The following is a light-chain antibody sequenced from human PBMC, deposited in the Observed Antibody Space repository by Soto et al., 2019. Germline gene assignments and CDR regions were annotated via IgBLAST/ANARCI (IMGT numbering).Light chain of an antibody. CDR3: QQYNSYSRT. J-gene: IGKJ1*01. CDR2: KAS. Sequence: DLQSTQSPSTPSGSVGDRITIACGASQTISSWLDWYQQKPGKAPKLLIYKASTLKSGVPSRFSGRGSGTEFTLTISSLQPDDFATYYCQQYNSYSRTFGQGTKVDIK. V-gene: IGKV1-5*03. CDR1: QTISSW.